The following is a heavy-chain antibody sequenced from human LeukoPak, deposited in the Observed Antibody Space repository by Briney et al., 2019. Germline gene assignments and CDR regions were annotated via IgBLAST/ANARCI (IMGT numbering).Heavy chain of an antibody. D-gene: IGHD3-9*01. V-gene: IGHV4-34*01. J-gene: IGHJ4*02. Sequence: PSETLSLTCAVYGGSFSGYYWSWIRQPPGKGLEWIGEINHSGSTNYNPSLKSRVTISVDTSKNQFSLKLSSVTAADTAVYYCARLATLTGYYYDYWGQGTLVTVSS. CDR3: ARLATLTGYYYDY. CDR1: GGSFSGYY. CDR2: INHSGST.